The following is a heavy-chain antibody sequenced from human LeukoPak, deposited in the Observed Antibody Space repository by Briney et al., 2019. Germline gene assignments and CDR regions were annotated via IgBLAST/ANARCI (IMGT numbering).Heavy chain of an antibody. V-gene: IGHV3-23*01. CDR3: AKDGYDAGVWFGEFLYYFDY. J-gene: IGHJ4*02. CDR1: GFTFSSYA. Sequence: GGSLRLSCAASGFTFSSYAMSWVRQAPGKGLEWVSAISGSGGSTYYADSVKGRFTLSRDNSKNTLYLQMNSLRAEDTAVYYCAKDGYDAGVWFGEFLYYFDYWGQGTLVTVSS. D-gene: IGHD3-10*01. CDR2: ISGSGGST.